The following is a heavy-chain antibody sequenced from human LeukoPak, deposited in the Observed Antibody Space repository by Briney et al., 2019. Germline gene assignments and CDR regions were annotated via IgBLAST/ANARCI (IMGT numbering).Heavy chain of an antibody. D-gene: IGHD6-13*01. Sequence: GGSLRLSCAASGFTFSSYAMSWVRQAPGKGLEWVSATSGSGGSTYYADSVKGRFTISRDNSKNTLYLQMNSLRAEDTAVYYCAKDGSAAGRGLTFVPIWGQGTLVTVSS. V-gene: IGHV3-23*01. CDR1: GFTFSSYA. J-gene: IGHJ4*02. CDR3: AKDGSAAGRGLTFVPI. CDR2: TSGSGGST.